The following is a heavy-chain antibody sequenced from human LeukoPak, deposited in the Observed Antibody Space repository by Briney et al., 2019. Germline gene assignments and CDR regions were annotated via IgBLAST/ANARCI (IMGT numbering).Heavy chain of an antibody. Sequence: SSETQSLTCAVYGGSFSGYYWSWIRQPPGKGLEWIGEINHSGSTNYNPSLKSRVTISVDTSKNQFSLKLSSVTAADTAVYYCARSIAVAGSQPAFDYWGQGTLVTVSS. CDR1: GGSFSGYY. V-gene: IGHV4-34*01. CDR2: INHSGST. J-gene: IGHJ4*02. D-gene: IGHD6-19*01. CDR3: ARSIAVAGSQPAFDY.